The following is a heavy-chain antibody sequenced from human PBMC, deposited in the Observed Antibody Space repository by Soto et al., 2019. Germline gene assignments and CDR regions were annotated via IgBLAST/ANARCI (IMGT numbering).Heavy chain of an antibody. CDR2: ISHSGST. D-gene: IGHD3-16*01. CDR1: GGSISSGNSYS. CDR3: ARAVAPYLGTWFDP. V-gene: IGHV4-30-2*01. Sequence: QLQLQESGSGLVKPSQTLSLTCAVSGGSISSGNSYSWSWIRQPPGKGLEWIGSISHSGSTSYNPSLKGLVTMSVDKSKNHFSLNLSSVTAADMAVYYCARAVAPYLGTWFDPWGQGTLVIVSS. J-gene: IGHJ5*02.